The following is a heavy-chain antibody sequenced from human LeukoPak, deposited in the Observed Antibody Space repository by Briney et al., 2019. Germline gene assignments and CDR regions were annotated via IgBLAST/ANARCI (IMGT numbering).Heavy chain of an antibody. CDR3: ASHNYDFDFDS. CDR1: GYIFSDYY. D-gene: IGHD3-3*01. J-gene: IGHJ4*02. CDR2: ISPKSGGT. Sequence: ASVKVSCKASGYIFSDYYIHWVRQAPGQGLEWMGWISPKSGGTNYAQNFQGRVTMTRDTSINTAYMELSRLRPDDTAVYYCASHNYDFDFDSWGQGALVTVSS. V-gene: IGHV1-2*02.